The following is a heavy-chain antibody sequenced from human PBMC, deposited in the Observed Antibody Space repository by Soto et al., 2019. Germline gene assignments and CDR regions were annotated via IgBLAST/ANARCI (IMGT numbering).Heavy chain of an antibody. CDR1: GFTFSSYA. J-gene: IGHJ5*02. D-gene: IGHD3-3*01. Sequence: GGSLRLSCAASGFTFSSYAMSWVRQAPGKGLEWVSAISGSGGSTYYADSVKGRFTISRDNSKNTLYLQMNSLRAEDTAVYYCAKDPDSYDFWSGYYTPGGFDPWGQGTLVTVSS. CDR2: ISGSGGST. V-gene: IGHV3-23*01. CDR3: AKDPDSYDFWSGYYTPGGFDP.